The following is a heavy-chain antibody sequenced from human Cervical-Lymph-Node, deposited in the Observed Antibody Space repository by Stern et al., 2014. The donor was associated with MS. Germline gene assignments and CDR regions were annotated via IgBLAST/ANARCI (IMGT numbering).Heavy chain of an antibody. CDR3: ARGAYCGGDCYWGWFDS. CDR1: GGTFSDYA. CDR2: ISPILGST. J-gene: IGHJ5*01. D-gene: IGHD2-21*02. V-gene: IGHV1-69*01. Sequence: QVQLVQSGAEVMKPGSSVKVSCKASGGTFSDYAISWVRQAPGQGLEWVGGISPILGSTDYAQNFQGRLTITAAVSTTTAYLELSSLRSEDTAVYYCARGAYCGGDCYWGWFDSWGQGTLVTVSS.